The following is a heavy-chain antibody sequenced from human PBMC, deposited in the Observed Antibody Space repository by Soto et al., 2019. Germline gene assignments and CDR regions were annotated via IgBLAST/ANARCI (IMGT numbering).Heavy chain of an antibody. V-gene: IGHV1-3*01. D-gene: IGHD3-22*01. CDR2: INPGNGNT. CDR1: GYTFTSYG. Sequence: ASVKVSCKASGYTFTSYGINWVRQAPGRGLEWMGWINPGNGNTKYPQQFQGRVIIDRDTSASTAYMELSSLRSEDTAVYYCARGGYFDSSNYLAYWGLGTLVTV. CDR3: ARGGYFDSSNYLAY. J-gene: IGHJ4*02.